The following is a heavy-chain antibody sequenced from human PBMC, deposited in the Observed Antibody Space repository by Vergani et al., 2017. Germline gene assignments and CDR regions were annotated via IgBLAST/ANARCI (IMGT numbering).Heavy chain of an antibody. V-gene: IGHV3-30*03. J-gene: IGHJ6*03. D-gene: IGHD3-10*01. Sequence: QVQLVESGGGVVQPGRSLRLSCAASGFTFSSYGMHWVRQAPGKGLEWVAVISYDGSNKYYADSVKGRFTISRDNSKNTLYLQMNSLRAEDTAVYYCARGERWFGELSSYYYYYMDVWGKGTTVTVSS. CDR2: ISYDGSNK. CDR3: ARGERWFGELSSYYYYYMDV. CDR1: GFTFSSYG.